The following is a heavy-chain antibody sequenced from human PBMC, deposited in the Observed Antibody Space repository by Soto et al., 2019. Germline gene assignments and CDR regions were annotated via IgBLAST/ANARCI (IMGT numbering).Heavy chain of an antibody. V-gene: IGHV1-18*04. CDR2: ISAYNGNT. D-gene: IGHD3-9*01. Sequence: ASVKVSCKASGCTFTSYGISWVRQAPGQGLEWMGWISAYNGNTNYAQKLQGRVTMTTDTSTSTAYMELRSLRSDDTAVYYCARGTELRYFDWLSTNWFDPWGQGTLVTVSS. CDR1: GCTFTSYG. J-gene: IGHJ5*02. CDR3: ARGTELRYFDWLSTNWFDP.